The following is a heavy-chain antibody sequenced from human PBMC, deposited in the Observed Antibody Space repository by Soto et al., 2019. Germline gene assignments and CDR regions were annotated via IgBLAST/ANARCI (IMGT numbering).Heavy chain of an antibody. D-gene: IGHD2-15*01. CDR3: ARDQLKLGYCSGGSCYEDNWFDP. Sequence: ASVKVSCKASGYTFTSYGISWVRQAPGQGLEWMGWISAYNGNTNYAQKLQGRVTMTTDTSTSTAYMELRSLRSDDTAVYYCARDQLKLGYCSGGSCYEDNWFDPWGQGTLVTVSS. CDR1: GYTFTSYG. J-gene: IGHJ5*02. V-gene: IGHV1-18*01. CDR2: ISAYNGNT.